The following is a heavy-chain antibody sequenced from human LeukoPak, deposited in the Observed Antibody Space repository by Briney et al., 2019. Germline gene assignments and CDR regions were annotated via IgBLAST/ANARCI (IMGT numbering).Heavy chain of an antibody. CDR2: IYYSGST. Sequence: PSETLSLTCTVSGGSISSSSYYWGWIRQPPGKGLEWIGSIYYSGSTYYNPSLKSRVTISVDTSKNQFSLKLSSVTAADTAVYYCARLVATGGYFDYWGQGTLVTVSS. CDR1: GGSISSSSYY. V-gene: IGHV4-39*01. D-gene: IGHD5-12*01. J-gene: IGHJ4*02. CDR3: ARLVATGGYFDY.